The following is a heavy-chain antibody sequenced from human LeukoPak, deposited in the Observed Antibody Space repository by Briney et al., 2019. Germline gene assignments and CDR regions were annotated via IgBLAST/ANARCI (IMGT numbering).Heavy chain of an antibody. D-gene: IGHD5-18*01. V-gene: IGHV3-30*02. CDR2: IRYDGSNK. CDR1: GFTFSSYG. J-gene: IGHJ6*03. CDR3: AKDGGYSYGRYYYYYMDV. Sequence: GGSLRLSCAASGFTFSSYGMHWVRQAPGKGLEWVAFIRYDGSNKYYADSVKGRFTISRDNSKNTLYLQVNSLRTEDTAVYYCAKDGGYSYGRYYYYYMDVWGKGTTVTISS.